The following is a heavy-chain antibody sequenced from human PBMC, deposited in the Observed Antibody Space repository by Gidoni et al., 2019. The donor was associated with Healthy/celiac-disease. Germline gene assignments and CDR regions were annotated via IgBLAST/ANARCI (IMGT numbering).Heavy chain of an antibody. Sequence: EVQLVKSGGGLVQPGRSLRLSCETSGFTFDDYAMHWVRQAPGKGLEWVSGISWNSGSIGYADSVKGRFTISRDNAKNSLYLQMNSLRAEDTALYYCAKDSGSYYEYFQHWGQGTLVTVSS. CDR1: GFTFDDYA. V-gene: IGHV3-9*01. J-gene: IGHJ1*01. CDR3: AKDSGSYYEYFQH. CDR2: ISWNSGSI. D-gene: IGHD1-26*01.